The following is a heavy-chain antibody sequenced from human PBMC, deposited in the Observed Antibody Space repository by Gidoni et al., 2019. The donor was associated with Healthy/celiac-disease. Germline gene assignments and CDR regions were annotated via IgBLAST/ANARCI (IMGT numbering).Heavy chain of an antibody. D-gene: IGHD1-26*01. CDR1: GFSPSNARMG. Sequence: QVTLKESGPVLVKPTETLTLTCTVSGFSPSNARMGVSWIRQPPGKALEWLAHIFSNDEKSYSTSLKSRLTISKDTSKSQVVLTMTNMDPVDTATYYCARITGGGSYPEEGFDIWGQGTMVTVSS. J-gene: IGHJ3*02. CDR3: ARITGGGSYPEEGFDI. V-gene: IGHV2-26*01. CDR2: IFSNDEK.